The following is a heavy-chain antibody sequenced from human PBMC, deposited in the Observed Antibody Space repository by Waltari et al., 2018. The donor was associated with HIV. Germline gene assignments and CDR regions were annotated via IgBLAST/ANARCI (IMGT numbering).Heavy chain of an antibody. V-gene: IGHV1-46*01. Sequence: QVLPAQSGGEVKKPGASVKISCKAYQYLFSTFYFHWVRPAPGHRLKWMGSVNPMGCAATYPHNFQDRLTLTTETSTNTVFIEVSRLRSDDTAIDFCQVVALVTTERPPPKENFDVWGQGTVVA. CDR1: QYLFSTFY. J-gene: IGHJ3*01. CDR3: QVVALVTTERPPPKENFDV. CDR2: VNPMGCAA. D-gene: IGHD4-17*01.